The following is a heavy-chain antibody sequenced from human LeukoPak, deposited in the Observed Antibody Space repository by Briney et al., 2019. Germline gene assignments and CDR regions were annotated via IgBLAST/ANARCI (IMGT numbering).Heavy chain of an antibody. D-gene: IGHD5-18*01. CDR3: ARDPKGGFSSGWGAFDI. Sequence: GGSLRLSCAASGFTFSSCAMHWVRQAPGKGLEWVALISYDGNNKYYADSVKGRFIISRDNSKNTLYLQMNSLRTEDTALYFCARDPKGGFSSGWGAFDIWGQGTMVTVFS. J-gene: IGHJ3*02. CDR1: GFTFSSCA. V-gene: IGHV3-30-3*01. CDR2: ISYDGNNK.